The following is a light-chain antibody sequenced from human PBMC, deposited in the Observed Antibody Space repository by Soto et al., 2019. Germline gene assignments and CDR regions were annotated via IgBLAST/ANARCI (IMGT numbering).Light chain of an antibody. V-gene: IGKV1-5*03. CDR3: HQYRSYRA. CDR1: QSISSW. CDR2: KAS. Sequence: DIQMTQSPSTLSASIGDRVTITCRASQSISSWLAWYQQKPGKAPKLLIYKASTLESGVPSRFSGSGSGTEFTIPSSRLQPDDFATYYFHQYRSYRAFGGGTKVEIK. J-gene: IGKJ4*01.